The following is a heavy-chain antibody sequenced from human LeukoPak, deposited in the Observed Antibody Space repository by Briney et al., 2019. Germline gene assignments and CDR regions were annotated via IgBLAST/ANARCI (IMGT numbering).Heavy chain of an antibody. CDR2: IYYSGST. Sequence: SETLSLTCTVSGGSISSYYWSWIRQPPGKGLEWIGYIYYSGSTNYNPSLKSRVTISVDTSKNQLSLKLSSVTAADTAVYYCARQAVGYSYDYNWFDPWGQGTLVTVSS. J-gene: IGHJ5*02. CDR1: GGSISSYY. D-gene: IGHD5-18*01. CDR3: ARQAVGYSYDYNWFDP. V-gene: IGHV4-59*08.